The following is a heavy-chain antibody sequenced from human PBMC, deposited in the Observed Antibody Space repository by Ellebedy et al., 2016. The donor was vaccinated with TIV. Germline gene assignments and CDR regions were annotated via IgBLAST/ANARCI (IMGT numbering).Heavy chain of an antibody. J-gene: IGHJ1*01. V-gene: IGHV3-74*01. Sequence: GGSLRLXXAASGFTFSDYAMTWVRQVQGKGLVWVSRSKTDESISAYADSVKGRFTISRDNAKNTLYLQMNSLRAEDTAVYYCVRGGVADFHHWGQGTLVTVSS. CDR3: VRGGVADFHH. D-gene: IGHD3-16*01. CDR2: SKTDESIS. CDR1: GFTFSDYA.